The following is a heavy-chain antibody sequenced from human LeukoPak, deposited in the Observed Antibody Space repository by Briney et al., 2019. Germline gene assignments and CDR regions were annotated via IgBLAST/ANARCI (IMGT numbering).Heavy chain of an antibody. J-gene: IGHJ3*02. CDR1: GGAISSYY. CDR3: ASAPRRTFET. CDR2: IYYSGNT. V-gene: IGHV4-59*01. Sequence: SETLSLTCIVSGGAISSYYWSWIRQPPGKRLEWFGYIYYSGNTNYNPSLKSRVTISVDTSKNQLSLKLSSLTAADTAAYYCASAPRRTFETWGPGTMVTVSS.